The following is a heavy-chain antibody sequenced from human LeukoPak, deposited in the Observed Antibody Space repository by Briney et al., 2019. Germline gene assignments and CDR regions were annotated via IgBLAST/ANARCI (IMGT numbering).Heavy chain of an antibody. V-gene: IGHV1-2*02. D-gene: IGHD3-22*01. Sequence: ASVKVSCKASGYTFTGYYMHWVRQAPGQGLEWMGWINPNSGGTNYAQKFQGRVTMTRDTSISTAYMELSRLRSDDTAVYYCARDNGYYSSSDYWGQGTLVTVSS. CDR3: ARDNGYYSSSDY. CDR2: INPNSGGT. J-gene: IGHJ4*02. CDR1: GYTFTGYY.